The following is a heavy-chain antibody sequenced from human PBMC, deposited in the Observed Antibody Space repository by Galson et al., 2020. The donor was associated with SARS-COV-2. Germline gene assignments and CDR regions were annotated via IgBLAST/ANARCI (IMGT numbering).Heavy chain of an antibody. CDR2: MNPNSGNT. J-gene: IGHJ6*03. D-gene: IGHD3-3*01. Sequence: ASVKVSCTASGYTFTSYDINWVRQATGQGLEWMGWMNPNSGNTGYAQKFQGRVTMTRNTSISTAYMELSSLRSEDTAVYYCARGQSRITIFGVVLPYYYMDVWGKGTTVTVSS. CDR3: ARGQSRITIFGVVLPYYYMDV. CDR1: GYTFTSYD. V-gene: IGHV1-8*01.